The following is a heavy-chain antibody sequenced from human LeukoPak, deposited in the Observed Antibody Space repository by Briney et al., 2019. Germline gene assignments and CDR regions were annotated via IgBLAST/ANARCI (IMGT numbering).Heavy chain of an antibody. CDR2: INADGSTA. CDR3: VVVVEPPDSDGFDV. Sequence: HPGGSLRLSCAASGFTFSEAWMSWVRQAPGKGLVWVSLINADGSTATYADSVKGRFTISRDNARNTLSLQMNSLTIEDTAVYYCVVVVEPPDSDGFDVWGQGTMITVSS. J-gene: IGHJ3*01. D-gene: IGHD1-14*01. CDR1: GFTFSEAW. V-gene: IGHV3-74*01.